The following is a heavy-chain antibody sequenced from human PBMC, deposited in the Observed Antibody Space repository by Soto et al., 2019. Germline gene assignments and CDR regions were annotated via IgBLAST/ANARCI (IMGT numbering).Heavy chain of an antibody. J-gene: IGHJ6*04. CDR2: ISGSGRTT. D-gene: IGHD3-16*01. Sequence: EVQLLESGGGLVQPGGSLRLSCAASGVTFGSYAMNWLRQAPGRGLECVSVISGSGRTTYYADSVKGRFTVSRDNSKNTLYLQTNSLRAEDTALYYCAKFRGPSYSYYAIDVWGKGTTVTVSS. V-gene: IGHV3-23*01. CDR1: GVTFGSYA. CDR3: AKFRGPSYSYYAIDV.